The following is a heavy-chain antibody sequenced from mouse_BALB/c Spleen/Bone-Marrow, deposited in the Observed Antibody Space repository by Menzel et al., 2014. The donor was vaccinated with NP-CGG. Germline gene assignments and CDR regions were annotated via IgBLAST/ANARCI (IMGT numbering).Heavy chain of an antibody. CDR2: ISTYSGNT. D-gene: IGHD2-1*01. V-gene: IGHV1-67*01. CDR1: GYTFTDYA. CDR3: ANPIFYGSYEGFAY. Sequence: QVQLQQSGPELVRPGVSVKISCKGSGYTFTDYAMHWVKQSHAKSLEWIGVISTYSGNTNYNQKFKGKATMTVDKSSSTDYMELARSASEDSAIYYCANPIFYGSYEGFAYWGQGTLVTVSA. J-gene: IGHJ3*01.